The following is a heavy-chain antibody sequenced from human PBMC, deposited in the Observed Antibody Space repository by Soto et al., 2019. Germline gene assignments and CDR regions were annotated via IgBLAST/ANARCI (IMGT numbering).Heavy chain of an antibody. CDR1: GGSISSSSYY. D-gene: IGHD5-12*01. CDR2: IYYSGST. Sequence: LSLTCTVSGGSISSSSYYWGWIRQPPGKGLEWIGSIYYSGSTYYNPSLKSRVTISVDTSKNQFSLKLSSVTAADTAVYYCARTAAMATIRYWGQGTLVTVSS. J-gene: IGHJ4*02. V-gene: IGHV4-39*01. CDR3: ARTAAMATIRY.